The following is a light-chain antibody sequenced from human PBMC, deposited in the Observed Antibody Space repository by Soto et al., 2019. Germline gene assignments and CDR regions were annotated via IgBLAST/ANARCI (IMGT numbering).Light chain of an antibody. V-gene: IGKV3-15*01. CDR3: HEYNNWPALT. J-gene: IGKJ4*01. CDR2: DVA. CDR1: QSVANS. Sequence: EIVMTQSPATLSVSPGERATLSCRASQSVANSLAWYQQKPGQAPRLLMYDVATRATGVPARFSGSGSGTVFTLTISSLQSEDFAVYYCHEYNNWPALTFGGGTKVDIK.